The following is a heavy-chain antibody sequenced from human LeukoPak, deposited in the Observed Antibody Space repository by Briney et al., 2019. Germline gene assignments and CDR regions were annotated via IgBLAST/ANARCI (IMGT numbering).Heavy chain of an antibody. Sequence: ASVKVSCKASGYTFSSYGISWVRQAPGQGLEWMGWISGYNGNTNYAEKLQGRVTMTTDTSTSTVYMELRSLGSADTAVYYCARDTHRTSDAFDIWGQGTMVTVS. CDR3: ARDTHRTSDAFDI. V-gene: IGHV1-18*01. CDR1: GYTFSSYG. J-gene: IGHJ3*02. CDR2: ISGYNGNT.